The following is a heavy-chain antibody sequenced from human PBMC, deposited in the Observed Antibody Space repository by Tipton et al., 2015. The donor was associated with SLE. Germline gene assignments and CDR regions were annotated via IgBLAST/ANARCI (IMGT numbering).Heavy chain of an antibody. V-gene: IGHV3-74*01. CDR1: GFTFNSFW. CDR3: ARNGGGMDV. Sequence: GSLRLSCAASGFTFNSFWMFWVRQAPGKGPVWVSSITSDGSDTAYADFVKGRITISRDNANNRLFLQMNSLRVEDTAVYYCARNGGGMDVWGHGTTVTVSS. J-gene: IGHJ6*02. D-gene: IGHD3-16*01. CDR2: ITSDGSDT.